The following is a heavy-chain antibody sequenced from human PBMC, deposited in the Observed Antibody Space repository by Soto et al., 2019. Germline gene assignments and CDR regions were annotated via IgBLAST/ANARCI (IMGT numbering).Heavy chain of an antibody. CDR3: STDLYIISSYYYYGMDV. CDR2: IYHRGST. CDR1: GGSMSSSNW. V-gene: IGHV4-4*02. J-gene: IGHJ6*02. Sequence: SETLSLTSAVSGGSMSSSNWWSWVRQPPGKGLEWIGEIYHRGSTNYNPSLKSRVTISVDKSKNQFSLKLCSVTAADTAVYYCSTDLYIISSYYYYGMDVWGQGTTVTVSS. D-gene: IGHD6-6*01.